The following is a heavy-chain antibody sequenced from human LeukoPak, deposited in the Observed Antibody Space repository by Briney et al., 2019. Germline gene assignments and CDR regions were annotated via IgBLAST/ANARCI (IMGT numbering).Heavy chain of an antibody. J-gene: IGHJ4*02. CDR1: GFVFRRYW. CDR2: TNTAGTIT. D-gene: IGHD3-22*01. Sequence: PGGSLRLSCEVSGFVFRRYWMHWVRQVPGKGLVGVARTNTAGTITTYADSVQGRFTMSRDNGQEKLFLQLTSLRVEDTAVYFCVREAMFDRSLDQWGQGTLVTVSS. CDR3: VREAMFDRSLDQ. V-gene: IGHV3-74*01.